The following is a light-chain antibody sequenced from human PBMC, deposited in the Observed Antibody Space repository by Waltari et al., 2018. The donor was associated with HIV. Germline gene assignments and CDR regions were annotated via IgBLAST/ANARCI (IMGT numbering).Light chain of an antibody. Sequence: QSALTQPRSVSGSPGQPVTISCTGTSSAVGAYNYLSWYQHHPNKGPKLLIYDVKKRPSGVPDRFSGSKSGNTASLTISGLQAEDEADYYCCSYADTYFVLFGGRTKLTVL. CDR2: DVK. CDR1: SSAVGAYNY. V-gene: IGLV2-11*01. J-gene: IGLJ2*01. CDR3: CSYADTYFVL.